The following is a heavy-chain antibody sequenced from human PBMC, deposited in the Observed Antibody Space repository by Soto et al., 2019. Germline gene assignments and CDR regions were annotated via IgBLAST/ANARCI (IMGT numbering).Heavy chain of an antibody. D-gene: IGHD5-12*01. Sequence: SETLSLTCTVSGGSISSSTYYWGWLRQPPGQGLEWIGNIYYTGTTYYNPSLKSRVTISVDTSKNQFSLKLSSVTAADTAVYYCATPRGYSGYDWLYYFDYWGQGTLVTVSS. CDR2: IYYTGTT. CDR3: ATPRGYSGYDWLYYFDY. CDR1: GGSISSSTYY. V-gene: IGHV4-39*01. J-gene: IGHJ4*02.